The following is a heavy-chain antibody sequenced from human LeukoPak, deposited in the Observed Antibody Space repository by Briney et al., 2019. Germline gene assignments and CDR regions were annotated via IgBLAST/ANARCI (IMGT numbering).Heavy chain of an antibody. CDR2: IYHSGST. D-gene: IGHD5-12*01. CDR3: ARNSGYEYYYYGMDV. Sequence: SETLSLTCAVSGGSISSSNWWSWVRQPPGKGLEWIGEIYHSGSTNYNPSLKSRVTISVDKSKIQFSLKLSSVTAADTAVYYCARNSGYEYYYYGMDVWGKGTTVTVSS. J-gene: IGHJ6*04. CDR1: GGSISSSNW. V-gene: IGHV4-4*02.